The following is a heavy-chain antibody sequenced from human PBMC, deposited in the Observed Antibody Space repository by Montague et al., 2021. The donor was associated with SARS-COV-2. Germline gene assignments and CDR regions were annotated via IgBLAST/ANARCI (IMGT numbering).Heavy chain of an antibody. J-gene: IGHJ4*02. CDR2: ASYSGST. D-gene: IGHD2-21*01. CDR1: DGYFSSGVYE. CDR3: AGHTRSGVIVNYFDP. Sequence: SETLSLTCTVSDGYFSSGVYEWWGWIRQPPGKSLQWIGSASYSGSTTYNPSLKNRVTVFVDTSGSQFYLRLHSVTATDTAVYYCAGHTRSGVIVNYFDPWGQGTLVTVSS. V-gene: IGHV4-39*01.